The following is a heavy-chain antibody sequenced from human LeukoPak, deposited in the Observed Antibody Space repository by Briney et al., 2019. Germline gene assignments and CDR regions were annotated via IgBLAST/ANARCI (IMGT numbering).Heavy chain of an antibody. CDR2: IYSGGST. CDR1: GFTVSYND. V-gene: IGHV3-53*01. D-gene: IGHD3-22*01. J-gene: IGHJ4*02. CDR3: ARGSNDISVYWRGNFEH. Sequence: GGSLRLSCAASGFTVSYNDMRWVRQAPGKGLEWVSVIYSGGSTNYSDSVKGRFTISRDNSKNTLYLQMNSLRAEDTAIYYCARGSNDISVYWRGNFEHWGQGTLVTVPS.